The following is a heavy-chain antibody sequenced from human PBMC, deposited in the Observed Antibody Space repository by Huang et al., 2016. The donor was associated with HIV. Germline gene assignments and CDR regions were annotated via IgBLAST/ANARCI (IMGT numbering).Heavy chain of an antibody. CDR2: INPILGTT. V-gene: IGHV1-69*13. J-gene: IGHJ4*02. Sequence: VQLIQSGAEVKKTGSSVRVSCRASEGTFSSYSIGWMRQAPGQGLEGMGGINPILGTTTCAQKVQGRVSIAADESTSTAYMDLNSLRSEDTAVYYCARAALVNNQYFDYWGQGTLVTVSS. CDR3: ARAALVNNQYFDY. CDR1: EGTFSSYS. D-gene: IGHD5-18*01.